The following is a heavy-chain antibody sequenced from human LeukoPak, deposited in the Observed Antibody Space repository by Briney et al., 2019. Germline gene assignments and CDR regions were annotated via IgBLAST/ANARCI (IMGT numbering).Heavy chain of an antibody. Sequence: GGSLRVSCAASGFTFSTSWMDWVRQAPGKGLEWVANIKKDGSEEYYVDSVKGRFVISRDNAKNSLYLQMNNLRAEDTATYYCSRSLDYWGQGIRVIVSS. CDR3: SRSLDY. CDR2: IKKDGSEE. CDR1: GFTFSTSW. V-gene: IGHV3-7*01. J-gene: IGHJ4*02.